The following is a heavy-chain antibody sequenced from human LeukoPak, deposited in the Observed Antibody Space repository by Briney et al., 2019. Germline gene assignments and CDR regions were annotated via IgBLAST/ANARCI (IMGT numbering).Heavy chain of an antibody. CDR1: GFTFSGSA. J-gene: IGHJ4*02. CDR3: TSGNVAYCGGDSYPALFDY. CDR2: IRSKANSYAT. Sequence: GGSLRLSCAASGFTFSGSAMHWVRQASGKGLEWVGRIRSKANSYATAYAASVKGRFTISRDDSKNTAYLQMNSLKTEDTAVYYCTSGNVAYCGGDSYPALFDYWGQGTLVTVSS. D-gene: IGHD2-21*02. V-gene: IGHV3-73*01.